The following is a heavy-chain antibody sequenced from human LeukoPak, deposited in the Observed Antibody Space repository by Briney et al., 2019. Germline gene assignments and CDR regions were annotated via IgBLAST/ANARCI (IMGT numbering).Heavy chain of an antibody. Sequence: GGSLRLSCAASGLTVSSTYMSWVRQTPGKGLEWVSVIYSGGSTYYADSVKVRFTISRDNSTNSLYLQMNSLRAEDTAVYYCARDLLEWYFDYWGQGTLVTVSS. CDR1: GLTVSSTY. CDR2: IYSGGST. CDR3: ARDLLEWYFDY. J-gene: IGHJ4*02. V-gene: IGHV3-66*01. D-gene: IGHD3-3*01.